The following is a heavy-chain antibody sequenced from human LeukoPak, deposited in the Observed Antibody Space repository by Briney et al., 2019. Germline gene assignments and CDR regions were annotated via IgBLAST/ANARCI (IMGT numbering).Heavy chain of an antibody. D-gene: IGHD3-9*01. V-gene: IGHV4-39*07. CDR1: GGSISSSSYY. Sequence: PSGTLSLTCTVSGGSISSSSYYWGWIRQPPGMGLEWIGSIYYSGSTYYNPSLKSRVTISVDTSKNQFSLKLSSVTAADTAVYYCARSLNTYYDILTGYYPFDYWGQGTLVTVSS. J-gene: IGHJ4*02. CDR2: IYYSGST. CDR3: ARSLNTYYDILTGYYPFDY.